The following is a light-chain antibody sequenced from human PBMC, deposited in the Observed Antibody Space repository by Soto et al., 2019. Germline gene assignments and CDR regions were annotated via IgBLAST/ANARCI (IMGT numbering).Light chain of an antibody. V-gene: IGKV3-20*01. CDR1: QRVSGGF. CDR3: QQYVGPRFT. CDR2: GTS. Sequence: EIVLTQSPATLSLSPGERATLYCGASQRVSGGFLAWYQQKPGQPPRLLIYGTSKRATGIPDRFSGSGFHKDFTLTISRLDPEDSAVYYCQQYVGPRFTFGQGTRLEIK. J-gene: IGKJ5*01.